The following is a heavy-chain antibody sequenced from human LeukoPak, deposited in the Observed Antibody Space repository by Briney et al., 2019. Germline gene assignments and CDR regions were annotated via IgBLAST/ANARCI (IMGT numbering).Heavy chain of an antibody. V-gene: IGHV3-23*01. CDR3: AKGDSSGWNYHLDY. D-gene: IGHD6-19*01. Sequence: GGSLRLSCAASGFTFSSYGMHWVRQAPGKGLEWVSASGSGGTTYYADSVKGRFAISRDNSKNTLYLQMNSLRAEDTAVYYCAKGDSSGWNYHLDYWGQGTLVTVSS. CDR1: GFTFSSYG. J-gene: IGHJ4*02. CDR2: SGSGGTT.